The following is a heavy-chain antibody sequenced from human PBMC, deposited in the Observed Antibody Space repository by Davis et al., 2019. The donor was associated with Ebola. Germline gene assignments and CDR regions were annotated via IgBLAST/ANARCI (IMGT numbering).Heavy chain of an antibody. CDR3: ASQKGLPYYDFWSGYFGD. D-gene: IGHD3-3*01. Sequence: PSETLSLTCTVSGGSISSSSYYWGWIRQPPGKGLEWIGSIYYSGSTYYNPSLKSRVTISVDTSTNQFSLKLSSVTAADTAVYYCASQKGLPYYDFWSGYFGDWGQGTLVTVSS. J-gene: IGHJ4*02. V-gene: IGHV4-39*07. CDR1: GGSISSSSYY. CDR2: IYYSGST.